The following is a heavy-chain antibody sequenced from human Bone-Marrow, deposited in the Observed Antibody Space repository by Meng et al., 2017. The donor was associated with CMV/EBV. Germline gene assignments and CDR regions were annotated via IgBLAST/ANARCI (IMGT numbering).Heavy chain of an antibody. Sequence: SVKVSCKASGGTFSSYTISWVRQAPGQGLEWMGRIIPILGIANYAQKFQGRVTITADKSTSTAYMELSSLRSEDTAVYYCARGVVVVPAAIGWFDPWGQGTRVTVSS. CDR3: ARGVVVVPAAIGWFDP. V-gene: IGHV1-69*02. CDR1: GGTFSSYT. D-gene: IGHD2-2*01. CDR2: IIPILGIA. J-gene: IGHJ5*02.